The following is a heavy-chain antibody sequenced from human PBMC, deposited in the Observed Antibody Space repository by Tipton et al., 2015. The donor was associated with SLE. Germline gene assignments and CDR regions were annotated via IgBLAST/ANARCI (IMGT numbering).Heavy chain of an antibody. Sequence: SLRLSCAASGFTFSSYAMSWVRQAPGKGLEWVSGISGSGDSTYYADSVKGRFTISRDNSKNTLYLQMNSLRAEDTAIYYCAKEGWFGELFHWGQGTLVTVSS. J-gene: IGHJ4*02. CDR2: ISGSGDST. V-gene: IGHV3-23*01. CDR3: AKEGWFGELFH. D-gene: IGHD3-10*01. CDR1: GFTFSSYA.